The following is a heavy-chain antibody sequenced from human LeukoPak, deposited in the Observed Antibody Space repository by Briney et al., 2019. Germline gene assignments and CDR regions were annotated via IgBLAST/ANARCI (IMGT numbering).Heavy chain of an antibody. Sequence: SETLSLTCTVSGGSLSSSSYYWGWIRQPPGTGLEWIGSIYYSGSTYYNPSLKSRVTISVDTSKNQFSLKLSSVTAADTAVYYCARLETYYDFWSGPIVFDYWGQGTLVTVSS. CDR2: IYYSGST. V-gene: IGHV4-39*01. CDR3: ARLETYYDFWSGPIVFDY. D-gene: IGHD3-3*01. CDR1: GGSLSSSSYY. J-gene: IGHJ4*02.